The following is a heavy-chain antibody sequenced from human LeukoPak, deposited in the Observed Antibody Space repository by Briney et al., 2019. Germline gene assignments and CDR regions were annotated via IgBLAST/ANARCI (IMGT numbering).Heavy chain of an antibody. CDR2: IYYSGST. D-gene: IGHD2/OR15-2a*01. Sequence: SETLSLTCTVSGGSISSSSYYWGWIRQPPGKGLEWIGSIYYSGSTYYNPSLKSRVTISVDTSKNQFSLKLSSVTAADTAVYYCARKEVLIVRDAFDIWGQGTMVTVSS. J-gene: IGHJ3*02. V-gene: IGHV4-39*01. CDR3: ARKEVLIVRDAFDI. CDR1: GGSISSSSYY.